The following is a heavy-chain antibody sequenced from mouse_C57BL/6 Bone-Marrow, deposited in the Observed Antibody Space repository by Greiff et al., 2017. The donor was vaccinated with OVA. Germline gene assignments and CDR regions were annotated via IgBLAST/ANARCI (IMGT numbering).Heavy chain of an antibody. Sequence: VQLQQSGAELVKPGASVKLSCTASGFNIKDYYMHWVQQSTEQGLEWIGRIDPEDGETKYAPKFQGTATITADTSSNTDFLQLSSLTSEDTAVDYGAGLVRFAYWGQGTLVTVSA. D-gene: IGHD2-1*01. V-gene: IGHV14-2*01. J-gene: IGHJ3*01. CDR2: IDPEDGET. CDR3: AGLVRFAY. CDR1: GFNIKDYY.